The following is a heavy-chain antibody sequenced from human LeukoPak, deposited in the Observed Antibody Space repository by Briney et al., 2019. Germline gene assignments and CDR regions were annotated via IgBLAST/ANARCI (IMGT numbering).Heavy chain of an antibody. V-gene: IGHV3-23*01. CDR1: GFTFSSYA. J-gene: IGHJ4*02. Sequence: GGSLRLSCAASGFTFSSYAMSWVRQAPGKGLEWVSGISGSGGSTYYADSVKGRFTISRDNSKNTLYLQMNSLRAEDTAVYYCARGENSPYYFDYWGQGTLVTVSS. D-gene: IGHD4-23*01. CDR3: ARGENSPYYFDY. CDR2: ISGSGGST.